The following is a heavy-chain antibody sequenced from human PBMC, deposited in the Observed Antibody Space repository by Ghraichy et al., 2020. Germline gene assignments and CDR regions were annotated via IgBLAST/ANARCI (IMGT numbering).Heavy chain of an antibody. CDR2: INHSGST. CDR1: GGSFSGYY. V-gene: IGHV4-34*01. Sequence: SETLSLTCAVYGGSFSGYYWSWIRQPPGKGLEWIGEINHSGSTNYNPSLKSRVTISVDTSKNQFSLKLSSVTAADTAVYYCARGHAFSNVLRYFDWSPLGDAFDIWGQGTMVTVSS. J-gene: IGHJ3*02. D-gene: IGHD3-9*01. CDR3: ARGHAFSNVLRYFDWSPLGDAFDI.